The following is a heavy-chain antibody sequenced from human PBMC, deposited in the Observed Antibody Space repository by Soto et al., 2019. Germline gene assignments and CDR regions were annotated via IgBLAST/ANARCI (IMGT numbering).Heavy chain of an antibody. CDR3: ARVAGHCSSTSCYPNWFDP. J-gene: IGHJ5*02. V-gene: IGHV4-59*01. CDR2: IYYSGST. CDR1: GGSISSYY. Sequence: SETLSLTCTVSGGSISSYYWSWIRQPPGKGLEWIGYIYYSGSTNYNPSLKSRVTISVDTSKNQFSLKLSSVTAADTAVYYCARVAGHCSSTSCYPNWFDPWGQGTLVTVS. D-gene: IGHD2-2*01.